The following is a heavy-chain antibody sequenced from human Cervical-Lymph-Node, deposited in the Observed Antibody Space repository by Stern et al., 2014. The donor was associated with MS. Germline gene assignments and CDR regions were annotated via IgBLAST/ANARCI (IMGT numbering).Heavy chain of an antibody. CDR1: GRTFSKFP. CDR3: ALSSETSDRWYSLGYDL. J-gene: IGHJ5*02. D-gene: IGHD6-13*01. V-gene: IGHV1-69*01. CDR2: ICPVFGTP. Sequence: QMQLVQYLAEVTKPGSSVKVSCKASGRTFSKFPSSWVRPAPGQGLEWMGGICPVFGTPTYAQEFRGRVTITADVATSTVYMELSSLRSDDTAVYYCALSSETSDRWYSLGYDLWGQGTLVTVSS.